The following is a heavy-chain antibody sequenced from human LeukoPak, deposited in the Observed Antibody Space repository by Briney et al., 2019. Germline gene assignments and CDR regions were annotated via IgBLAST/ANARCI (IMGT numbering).Heavy chain of an antibody. CDR2: INHSGST. D-gene: IGHD3-16*01. Sequence: SETLSLTCAVYGGSFSGYYWSWIRQPPGKGLEWIGEINHSGSTNYNPSLKSRVTISVDTSKNQFSLKLSSVTAADTAVYYCASDGGYAYYWGQGTLVTVSS. CDR1: GGSFSGYY. J-gene: IGHJ4*02. CDR3: ASDGGYAYY. V-gene: IGHV4-34*01.